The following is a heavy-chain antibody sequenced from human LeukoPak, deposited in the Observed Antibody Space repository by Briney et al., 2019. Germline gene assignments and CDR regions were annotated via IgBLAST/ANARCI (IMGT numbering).Heavy chain of an antibody. J-gene: IGHJ5*02. V-gene: IGHV3-74*01. D-gene: IGHD2-21*02. Sequence: PGGSLRLSCAASGFTLSGHWMHWFRQPPGKGLAWVSRNKYDGSESYYADSVKGRFTISRDNAKNTLYLQMDSLRVEDTAVYYCAKSDRFDPWGQGTLVTVSS. CDR3: AKSDRFDP. CDR1: GFTLSGHW. CDR2: NKYDGSES.